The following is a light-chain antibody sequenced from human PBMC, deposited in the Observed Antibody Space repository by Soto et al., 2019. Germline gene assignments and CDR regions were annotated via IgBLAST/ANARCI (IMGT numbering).Light chain of an antibody. Sequence: SVLTQPASVSGSPGQSITISCTGTSSDVGAYTSVSWYQQHPGKAPKLLIYXVSXXXXWVSNRFSGSKSANTASLTISGLQADDEAHYYCTSYTSDNRNYVFGTGTKVTVL. CDR3: TSYTSDNRNYV. CDR2: XVS. CDR1: SSDVGAYTS. J-gene: IGLJ1*01. V-gene: IGLV2-14*03.